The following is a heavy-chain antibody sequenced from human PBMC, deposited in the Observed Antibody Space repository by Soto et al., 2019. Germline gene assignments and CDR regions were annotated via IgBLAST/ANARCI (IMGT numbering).Heavy chain of an antibody. CDR3: AKRWGKWELRDHFDY. CDR2: ISYDGSNK. J-gene: IGHJ4*02. CDR1: GFTFSSYG. D-gene: IGHD1-26*01. Sequence: QVQLVESGGGVVQPGRSLRLSCAASGFTFSSYGMHWVRQAPGKGLEWVAVISYDGSNKYYADSVKGRFTISRDNSKNTRYLQMDSLRAEDTAVYYCAKRWGKWELRDHFDYWGQGTLVTVSS. V-gene: IGHV3-30*18.